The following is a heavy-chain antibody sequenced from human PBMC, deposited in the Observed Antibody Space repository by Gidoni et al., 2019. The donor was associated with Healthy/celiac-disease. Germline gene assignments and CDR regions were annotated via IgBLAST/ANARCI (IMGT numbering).Heavy chain of an antibody. D-gene: IGHD2-15*01. J-gene: IGHJ3*02. CDR3: ARVEGYCSGGSCFPTEDKGAFDI. CDR2: IWYDGSNK. Sequence: QVQLVESGGGVVQPGRSLRLSCAASGFTFSSHGMHWVRQAPGKGLEWVAFIWYDGSNKYYADSVKGRFTISRDNSKNTLYLQMNSLRAEDTAVYYCARVEGYCSGGSCFPTEDKGAFDIWGQGTMVTVSS. CDR1: GFTFSSHG. V-gene: IGHV3-33*01.